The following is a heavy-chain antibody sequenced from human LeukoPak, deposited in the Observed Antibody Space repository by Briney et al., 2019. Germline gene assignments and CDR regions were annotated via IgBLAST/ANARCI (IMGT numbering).Heavy chain of an antibody. CDR1: GDSVVTNNVA. J-gene: IGHJ3*02. V-gene: IGHV6-1*01. CDR2: TYLRSKWYN. Sequence: SQTPSLTCAISGDSVVTNNVAWNWIRQSPSRGLEWLGRTYLRSKWYNEHAVSVKSRITINPDTSRNHFSLQLNSVIPEDTAVYYCTRGKYSGFDIWGQGTMVTVSS. D-gene: IGHD2-21*01. CDR3: TRGKYSGFDI.